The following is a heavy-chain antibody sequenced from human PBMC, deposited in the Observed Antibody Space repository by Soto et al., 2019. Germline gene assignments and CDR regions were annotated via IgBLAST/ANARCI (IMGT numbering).Heavy chain of an antibody. Sequence: QVQLQESGPGLVKPSETLSLTCTVSGGSVSSGSYYWSWIRQPPGKGLEWIGYIYYSGSTNYNPSLKNRVTISVDTSKNQFYLKLSSVTAADTAVYYCASHYYDSSGYPLDYGGQGTLDTVSS. CDR3: ASHYYDSSGYPLDY. CDR1: GGSVSSGSYY. V-gene: IGHV4-61*01. CDR2: IYYSGST. D-gene: IGHD3-22*01. J-gene: IGHJ4*02.